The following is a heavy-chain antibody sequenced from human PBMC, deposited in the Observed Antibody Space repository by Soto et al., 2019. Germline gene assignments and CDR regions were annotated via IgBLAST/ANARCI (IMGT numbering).Heavy chain of an antibody. V-gene: IGHV1-24*01. D-gene: IGHD3-10*01. CDR1: GYTLTELS. J-gene: IGHJ5*02. CDR2: FDPEDGET. Sequence: GASVKVSCKVSGYTLTELSMHWVRQAPGKGLEWMGGFDPEDGETIYAQKFQGRVTMTEDTSTDTAYMELSSLRSEDTAVYYCATDPVLSPNAQHVLLWFGEFSSWGQGTLVTVSS. CDR3: ATDPVLSPNAQHVLLWFGEFSS.